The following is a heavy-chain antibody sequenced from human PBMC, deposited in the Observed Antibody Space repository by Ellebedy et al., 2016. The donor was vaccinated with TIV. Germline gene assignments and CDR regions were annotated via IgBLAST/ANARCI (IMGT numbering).Heavy chain of an antibody. CDR2: LSHTGRT. V-gene: IGHV4-39*01. CDR1: GDSVSSGGEH. Sequence: MPSETLSLTCTVSGDSVSSGGEHWAWIRQPPGKGLEWIGTLSHTGRTYYRPSLQRRVTISGDASKNQFSLRLNSVTAGDTAVYYCARHRSTGTGAYYLDFWGQGSLVAVSS. CDR3: ARHRSTGTGAYYLDF. D-gene: IGHD1/OR15-1a*01. J-gene: IGHJ4*02.